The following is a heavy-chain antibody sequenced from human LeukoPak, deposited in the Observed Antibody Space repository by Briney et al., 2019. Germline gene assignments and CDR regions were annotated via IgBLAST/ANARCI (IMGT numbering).Heavy chain of an antibody. J-gene: IGHJ4*02. CDR3: ARDLSARLASGY. CDR2: ISSSGSTI. V-gene: IGHV3-48*03. D-gene: IGHD3-9*01. CDR1: GFTFSSYE. Sequence: GGSLRLSCAASGFTFSSYEMNWVRQAPGKGLEWVSYISSSGSTIYYADSVKGRFTISRDNAKNSLYLQMNSLRAEDTAVYYRARDLSARLASGYWGQGTLVTVSS.